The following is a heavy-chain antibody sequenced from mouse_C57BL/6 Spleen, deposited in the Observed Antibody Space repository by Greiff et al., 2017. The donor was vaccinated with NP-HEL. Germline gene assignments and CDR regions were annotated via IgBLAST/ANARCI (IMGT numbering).Heavy chain of an antibody. Sequence: DVKLVESGGGLVQPGGSLKLSCAASGFTFSDYGMAWVRQAPRKGPEWVAFISNLAYSIYYADTVTGRFTISRENAKNTLYLEMSSLRSEDTAMYYCARRGDYYGSSPYWYFDVWGTGTTVTVSS. CDR1: GFTFSDYG. V-gene: IGHV5-15*04. D-gene: IGHD1-1*01. CDR3: ARRGDYYGSSPYWYFDV. J-gene: IGHJ1*03. CDR2: ISNLAYSI.